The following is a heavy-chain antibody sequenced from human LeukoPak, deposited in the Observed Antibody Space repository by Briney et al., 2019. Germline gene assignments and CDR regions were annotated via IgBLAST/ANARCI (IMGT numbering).Heavy chain of an antibody. CDR1: GYTFTSYG. CDR3: ARREYYYDSSGYYYHS. J-gene: IGHJ4*02. D-gene: IGHD3-22*01. V-gene: IGHV1-2*02. CDR2: INPNSGGT. Sequence: ASVKVSCKASGYTFTSYGISWVRQAPGQELEWMGWINPNSGGTNYAQKFQGRVTMTRDTSISTAYMELSRLRSDDTAVYYCARREYYYDSSGYYYHSWGQGTLVTVSS.